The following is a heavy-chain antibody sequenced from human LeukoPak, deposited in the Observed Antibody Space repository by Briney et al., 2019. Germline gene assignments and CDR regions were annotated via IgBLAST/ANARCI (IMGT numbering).Heavy chain of an antibody. D-gene: IGHD2-2*01. V-gene: IGHV1-18*01. J-gene: IGHJ5*02. CDR2: ISAYNGNT. CDR1: GYTFTSYG. Sequence: ASVTVSCKASGYTFTSYGISWVRQAPGQGLEWMGWISAYNGNTNYAQKLQGRVTMTTDTSTSTAYMELRSLRSDDTGVYYCVRASGYCSSTSCSRSPFDPWGQGTLVTVSS. CDR3: VRASGYCSSTSCSRSPFDP.